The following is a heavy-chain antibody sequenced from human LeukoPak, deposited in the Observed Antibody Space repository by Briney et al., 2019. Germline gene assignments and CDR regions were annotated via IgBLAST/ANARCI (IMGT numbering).Heavy chain of an antibody. D-gene: IGHD2-2*01. J-gene: IGHJ3*02. V-gene: IGHV3-49*04. CDR3: ARLIVILPAATDAFDI. CDR1: GFTFGDYA. CDR2: IRSKAHGGTT. Sequence: GGSLRLSCTASGFTFGDYAMSWVRQAPGKGLEWVGFIRSKAHGGTTEYAASVKGRFTISRDDSKSIAYLQMNSLKTEDTAVYYCARLIVILPAATDAFDIWGQGTMVTVSS.